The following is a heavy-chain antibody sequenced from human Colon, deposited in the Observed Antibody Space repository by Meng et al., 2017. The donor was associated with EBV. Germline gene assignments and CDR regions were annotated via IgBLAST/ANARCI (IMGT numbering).Heavy chain of an antibody. CDR1: GCSSTSTSSY. CDR2: IYYRGST. Sequence: QLHLEERSPGRVKPPQTLSFTCTIAGCSSTSTSSYWGWVRQPPGKGLEWIGSIYYRGSTNYNPSLKSRISMSVDMSKNQFSLKVNSVTAADTAIYYCVISSHNWGQGTLVTVSS. D-gene: IGHD3-3*02. CDR3: VISSHN. V-gene: IGHV4-39*07. J-gene: IGHJ4*02.